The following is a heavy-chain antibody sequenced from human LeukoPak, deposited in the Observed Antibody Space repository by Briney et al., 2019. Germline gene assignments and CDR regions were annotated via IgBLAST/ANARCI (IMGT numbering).Heavy chain of an antibody. V-gene: IGHV4-59*01. J-gene: IGHJ4*02. Sequence: TSETLSLTCTVSGGSISSYYWSWIRQPPRQELEWIGYIYYSGSTNYSPSLKSRVTISVDTSKNQFSLKLSSVTAADTAVYYCARYGLIRGFEYWGQGTLVTVSS. CDR1: GGSISSYY. D-gene: IGHD3-16*01. CDR3: ARYGLIRGFEY. CDR2: IYYSGST.